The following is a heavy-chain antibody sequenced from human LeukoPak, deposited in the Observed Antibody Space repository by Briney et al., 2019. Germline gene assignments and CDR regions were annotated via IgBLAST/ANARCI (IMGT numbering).Heavy chain of an antibody. Sequence: PGGSLRLSCAASGFTVSSNYMSWVRQAPGKGLEWVSVIYSGGSTYYADSVKGRFTISRDNSKNTLYLQMNSLRAEDTAVYYCARYHFMVRGVNYYFDYWGQGTLVTVSS. V-gene: IGHV3-53*01. CDR3: ARYHFMVRGVNYYFDY. CDR2: IYSGGST. CDR1: GFTVSSNY. D-gene: IGHD3-10*01. J-gene: IGHJ4*02.